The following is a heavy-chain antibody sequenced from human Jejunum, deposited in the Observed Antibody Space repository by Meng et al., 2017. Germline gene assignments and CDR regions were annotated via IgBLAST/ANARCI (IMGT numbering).Heavy chain of an antibody. V-gene: IGHV3-33*01. D-gene: IGHD4-17*01. CDR1: GFTFSSYG. Sequence: GGSLRLSCAASGFTFSSYGMHWVRQAPGKGLEWVAVIWNAGSNKYYADSVKGRFTISRDNSKNTLYLQMNSLRAEDTAVYYCAGDEYGDYYYGMDVWGHGNPGHRLL. J-gene: IGHJ6*02. CDR3: AGDEYGDYYYGMDV. CDR2: IWNAGSNK.